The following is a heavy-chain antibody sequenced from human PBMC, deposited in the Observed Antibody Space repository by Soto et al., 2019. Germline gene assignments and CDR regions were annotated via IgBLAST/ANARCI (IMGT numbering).Heavy chain of an antibody. Sequence: PSETLSLTCAFSGFYISSGGYSWSWIRKPPGKGLEWIGYIYHSGSTYYNPSLKSRVTISVDRSKNQFSLKLSSVTAADTAVYYCARSYGDYGAHWFDPWGQGTLVTVSS. J-gene: IGHJ5*02. V-gene: IGHV4-30-2*01. CDR1: GFYISSGGYS. CDR3: ARSYGDYGAHWFDP. CDR2: IYHSGST. D-gene: IGHD4-17*01.